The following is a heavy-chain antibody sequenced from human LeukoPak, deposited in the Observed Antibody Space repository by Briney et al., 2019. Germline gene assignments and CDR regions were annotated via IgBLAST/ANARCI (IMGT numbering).Heavy chain of an antibody. CDR2: IYYSGNT. J-gene: IGHJ4*02. D-gene: IGHD2-15*01. CDR1: GGSISPYY. V-gene: IGHV4-59*01. Sequence: KPSETPSLTCSVSGGSISPYYWSWIRQPPGKGLEWIAYIYYSGNTNHNPSLKSRVTISVDTSKNQFSLKLSSVTAADTAVYYCARDLGSGGGFDYWGQGTLVTVSS. CDR3: ARDLGSGGGFDY.